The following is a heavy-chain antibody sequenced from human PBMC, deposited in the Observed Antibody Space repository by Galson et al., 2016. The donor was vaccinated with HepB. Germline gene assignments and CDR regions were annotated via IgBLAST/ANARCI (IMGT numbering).Heavy chain of an antibody. V-gene: IGHV6-1*01. CDR3: ARDGYTSGWHGAFEI. D-gene: IGHD6-19*01. CDR2: TYYRSKWYY. J-gene: IGHJ3*02. Sequence: CAISGDSVSGTTIAWNWIRHSPSRGLEWLGRTYYRSKWYYDYAGSVKSRITINPDTSRNQLSLQLNSVTPEDTAVYYCARDGYTSGWHGAFEIWGQGTMVTVSS. CDR1: GDSVSGTTIA.